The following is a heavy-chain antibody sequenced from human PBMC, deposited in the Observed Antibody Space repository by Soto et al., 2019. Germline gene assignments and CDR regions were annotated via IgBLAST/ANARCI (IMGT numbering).Heavy chain of an antibody. J-gene: IGHJ4*02. Sequence: GGSLRLSCAASGFTFSSYAMAWVRQAPGKGLQWVSTMGVSGGSTYYADSVKGRFTISRDNSKNTLYLQMNSLRAEDTAVYYCARSRIAARTFDYWGQGTLVTVSS. CDR1: GFTFSSYA. V-gene: IGHV3-23*01. D-gene: IGHD6-6*01. CDR3: ARSRIAARTFDY. CDR2: MGVSGGST.